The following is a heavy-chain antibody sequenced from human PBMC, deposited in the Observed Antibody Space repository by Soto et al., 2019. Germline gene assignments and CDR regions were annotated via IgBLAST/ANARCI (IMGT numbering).Heavy chain of an antibody. CDR3: ARHSNYYDSSGYCDY. V-gene: IGHV5-51*01. CDR2: IYPGDSDT. CDR1: GYSFTSYW. J-gene: IGHJ4*02. D-gene: IGHD3-22*01. Sequence: GESLKISFKGSGYSFTSYWIGWVRQMPGKGLEWMGIIYPGDSDTRYSPSFQGQVTISADKSISTAHLQWSSLKASDTAMYYCARHSNYYDSSGYCDYWGQGTLVTVSS.